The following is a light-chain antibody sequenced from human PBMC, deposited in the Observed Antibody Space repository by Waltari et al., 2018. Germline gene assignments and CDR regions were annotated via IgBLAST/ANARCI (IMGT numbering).Light chain of an antibody. CDR1: QSVKDE. Sequence: EIVMTQSPGTLSASPGERVTLSCRASQSVKDELAWYQQKPGQAPRLLSYAASTRAADIPARFSGSGSGTDFTLTISSLQSEDFAVYYCQRYNNWPPLTFGGGTKVEIK. V-gene: IGKV3-15*01. J-gene: IGKJ4*01. CDR3: QRYNNWPPLT. CDR2: AAS.